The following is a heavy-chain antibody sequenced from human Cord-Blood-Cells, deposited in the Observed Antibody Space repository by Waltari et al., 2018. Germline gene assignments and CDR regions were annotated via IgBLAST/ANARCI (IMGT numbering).Heavy chain of an antibody. D-gene: IGHD6-13*01. CDR1: GGTFSSYA. CDR2: IIPIFGTA. J-gene: IGHJ5*02. CDR3: AGRVAAAGTWWFDP. V-gene: IGHV1-69*01. Sequence: QVQLVQSGAEVKKPGSSVKVSCKASGGTFSSYAISWVRQAPGQGLEWMGGIIPIFGTANYAQKFKGSVTISADESTSTAYMELSSLRSEDTAVYYCAGRVAAAGTWWFDPWGQGTLVTVSS.